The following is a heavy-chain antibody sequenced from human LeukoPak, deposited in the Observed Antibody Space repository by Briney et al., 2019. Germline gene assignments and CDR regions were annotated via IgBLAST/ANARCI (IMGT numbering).Heavy chain of an antibody. CDR2: IIPIFGTA. J-gene: IGHJ4*02. CDR1: ESTFSSYA. Sequence: GASVKVSCKAFESTFSSYAISWVRQAPGQGLEWMGGIIPIFGTANYAQKFQGRVTITADKSTSTAYMELSSLRSEDTAVYYCARALGGRSSGWYAFDYWGQGTLVTVSS. V-gene: IGHV1-69*06. CDR3: ARALGGRSSGWYAFDY. D-gene: IGHD6-19*01.